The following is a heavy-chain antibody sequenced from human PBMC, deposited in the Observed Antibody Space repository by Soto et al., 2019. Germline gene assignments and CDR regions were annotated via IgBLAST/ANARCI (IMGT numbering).Heavy chain of an antibody. CDR3: ARDTGYTFGSLNY. CDR2: MNAGVGNT. J-gene: IGHJ4*02. CDR1: GYTLTDYA. D-gene: IGHD5-18*01. Sequence: HVELVQSGADVKKPGASVTISRKASGYTLTDYALHWERQAPGQRLEWMGWMNAGVGNTLYSQKFQGRITITRDTSASTAYMELNSLKSEDTAIYYCARDTGYTFGSLNYWGPGTLVTVSS. V-gene: IGHV1-3*01.